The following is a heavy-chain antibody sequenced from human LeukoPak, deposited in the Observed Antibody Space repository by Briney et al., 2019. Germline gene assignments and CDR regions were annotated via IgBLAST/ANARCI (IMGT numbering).Heavy chain of an antibody. Sequence: GGPLRLSCAASGFTFSSYWMSWVRQAPGKGLEWVANIKQDGSEKYYVDSVKGRFTISRDNAKNSLYLQMNSLRAEDTAVYYCARGPYDILTEDAFDIWGQGTMVTVSS. D-gene: IGHD3-9*01. CDR3: ARGPYDILTEDAFDI. V-gene: IGHV3-7*03. J-gene: IGHJ3*02. CDR2: IKQDGSEK. CDR1: GFTFSSYW.